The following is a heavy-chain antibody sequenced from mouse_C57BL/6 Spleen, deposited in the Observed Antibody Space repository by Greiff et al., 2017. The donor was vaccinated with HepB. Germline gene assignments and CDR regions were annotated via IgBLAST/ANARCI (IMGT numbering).Heavy chain of an antibody. V-gene: IGHV3-6*01. D-gene: IGHD2-2*01. CDR3: ASDGYYDAMDY. CDR1: GYSITSGYY. Sequence: EVKLQESGPGLVKPSQSLSLTCSVTGYSITSGYYWNWIRQFPGNKLEWMGYISYDGSNNYNPSLKNRISITRDTSKNQFFLKLNSVTTEDTATYYCASDGYYDAMDYWGQGTSVTVSS. CDR2: ISYDGSN. J-gene: IGHJ4*01.